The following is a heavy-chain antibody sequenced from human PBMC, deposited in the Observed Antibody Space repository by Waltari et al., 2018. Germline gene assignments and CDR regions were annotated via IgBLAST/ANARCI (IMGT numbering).Heavy chain of an antibody. CDR3: VRDQDVAVVSGVTESWFDP. D-gene: IGHD2-2*01. CDR1: GFNFINYA. CDR2: NDFDGKRR. V-gene: IGHV3-30*04. Sequence: VRLVESGGAVVRPRGSLRLSCEASGFNFINYAMHWVRQAPGKGLEGGAANDFDGKRRQYAGYGRGRFTISRDASKNSLYLEMKNLRLDDTAIYYCVRDQDVAVVSGVTESWFDPWGQGTLVTVSS. J-gene: IGHJ5*02.